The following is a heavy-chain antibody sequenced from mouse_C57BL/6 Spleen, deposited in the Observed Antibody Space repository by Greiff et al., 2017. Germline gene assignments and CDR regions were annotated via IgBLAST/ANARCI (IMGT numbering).Heavy chain of an antibody. CDR1: GYAFSSYW. V-gene: IGHV1-80*01. D-gene: IGHD2-3*01. CDR2: IYPGDGDT. Sequence: QVQLKQSGAELVKPGASVKISCKASGYAFSSYWMNWVKQRPGKGLEWIGQIYPGDGDTNYNGKFKGKATLTADKSSSTAYMQLSSLTSEDSAVYVCATWWLLRVFFAYWGQGTLVTVSA. CDR3: ATWWLLRVFFAY. J-gene: IGHJ3*01.